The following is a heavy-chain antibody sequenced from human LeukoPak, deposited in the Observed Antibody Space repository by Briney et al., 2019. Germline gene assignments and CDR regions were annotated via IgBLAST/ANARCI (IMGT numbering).Heavy chain of an antibody. CDR3: ARARQRGYSYGRFDY. Sequence: ASVKVSCKASGYTFTGYYMHWVRQAPGQGLEWMGWINPNSGGTNYVQKFQGRVTMTRDTSISTAYMELSRLRSDDTAVYYCARARQRGYSYGRFDYWGQGTLVTVSS. D-gene: IGHD5-18*01. V-gene: IGHV1-2*02. CDR1: GYTFTGYY. J-gene: IGHJ4*02. CDR2: INPNSGGT.